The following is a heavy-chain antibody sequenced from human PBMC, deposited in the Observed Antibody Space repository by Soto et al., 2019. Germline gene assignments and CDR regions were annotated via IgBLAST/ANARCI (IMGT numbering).Heavy chain of an antibody. CDR2: IIPIFGTA. D-gene: IGHD2-2*01. Sequence: QVQLVQSGAEVKKPGSSVKVSCKASGGTFSSYAISWVRQAPGQGLEWMGGIIPIFGTANYAQKFQGRVTITADESTSTAYMELSSLRSEDTAVYYCARAGYCSSTSCPFRGYDYGYYYYYGMDVWGQGTTVTVSS. CDR3: ARAGYCSSTSCPFRGYDYGYYYYYGMDV. V-gene: IGHV1-69*01. J-gene: IGHJ6*02. CDR1: GGTFSSYA.